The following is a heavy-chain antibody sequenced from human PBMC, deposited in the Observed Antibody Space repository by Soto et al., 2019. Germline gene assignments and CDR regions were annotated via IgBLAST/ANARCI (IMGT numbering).Heavy chain of an antibody. Sequence: PSETLSLTCTVSGGSISSGDYYWSWIRQPPGKGLEWIGYIYYGGSTYYNPSLKSRVTISVDTSKNQFSLKLSSMTAADTAVYYCARDFWSGSRGDYYYGMDVWGQGTTVTVS. V-gene: IGHV4-30-4*01. J-gene: IGHJ6*02. CDR3: ARDFWSGSRGDYYYGMDV. CDR1: GGSISSGDYY. CDR2: IYYGGST. D-gene: IGHD3-3*01.